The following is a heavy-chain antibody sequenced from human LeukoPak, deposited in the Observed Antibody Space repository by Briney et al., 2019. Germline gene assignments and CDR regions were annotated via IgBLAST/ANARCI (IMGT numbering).Heavy chain of an antibody. CDR3: ARRPVAGSGGYFDY. V-gene: IGHV4-31*03. Sequence: TSETLSLTCTVSGGSISSGGYYWSWIRQHPGKGLEWIGYIYYSGSTYYNPSLKSRVTISVDTSKNQFSLKLSSVTAADTAVYYCARRPVAGSGGYFDYWGQGTLVTVSS. CDR1: GGSISSGGYY. CDR2: IYYSGST. J-gene: IGHJ4*02. D-gene: IGHD6-19*01.